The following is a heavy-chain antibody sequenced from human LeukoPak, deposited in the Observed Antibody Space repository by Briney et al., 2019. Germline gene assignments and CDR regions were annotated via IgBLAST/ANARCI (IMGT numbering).Heavy chain of an antibody. Sequence: PGGSLRLSCAASGFTFSSYAMHWVRQAPGKGLEWVAVISYDGSNKYYADSVKGRFTISRDNSKNTLYLQMNSLRAEDTAVYYCARLAAAGPIYYYHGMDVWGQGTTVTVSS. CDR2: ISYDGSNK. D-gene: IGHD6-13*01. CDR3: ARLAAAGPIYYYHGMDV. CDR1: GFTFSSYA. V-gene: IGHV3-30-3*01. J-gene: IGHJ6*02.